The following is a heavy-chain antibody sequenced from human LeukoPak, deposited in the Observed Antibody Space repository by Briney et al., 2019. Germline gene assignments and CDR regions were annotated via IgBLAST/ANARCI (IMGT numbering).Heavy chain of an antibody. CDR1: GYTFTSYY. J-gene: IGHJ3*02. CDR3: ATDPIGPGAFDI. CDR2: INPSGGST. Sequence: GASVKVSCKASGYTFTSYYMHWVRQAPGQGLEWMGIINPSGGSTSYAQKFQGRVTMTEDTSTDTAYMELSSLRSEDTAVYYCATDPIGPGAFDIWGQGTMVTVSS. D-gene: IGHD3-10*01. V-gene: IGHV1-46*01.